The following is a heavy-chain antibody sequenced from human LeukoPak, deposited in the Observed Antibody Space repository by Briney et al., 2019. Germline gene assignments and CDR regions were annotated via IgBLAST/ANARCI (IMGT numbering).Heavy chain of an antibody. V-gene: IGHV4-59*01. D-gene: IGHD4-23*01. J-gene: IGHJ6*02. CDR1: GGSIGSYY. CDR2: IYYSGST. Sequence: SETLSLTCTVSGGSIGSYYWSWIRQPPGKGLEWIGYIYYSGSTNYNPSLKSRVTISVDTSKNQFSLKLSSVTAADTAVYYCARDGGPPAPYYYGMDVWGQGTTVTVSS. CDR3: ARDGGPPAPYYYGMDV.